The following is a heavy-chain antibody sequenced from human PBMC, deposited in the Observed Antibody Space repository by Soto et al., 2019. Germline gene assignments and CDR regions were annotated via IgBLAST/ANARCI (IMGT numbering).Heavy chain of an antibody. CDR1: GFTFSSYS. Sequence: PGGSLRLSCAASGFTFSSYSMNWVRQAPGKGLEWVSSISSSSSYIYYADSVKGRFTISRDNAKNSLYLQMNSLRAEDTAVYYCARGKLGYSYGDGLGHCGQRILVSV. V-gene: IGHV3-21*01. J-gene: IGHJ5*02. D-gene: IGHD5-18*01. CDR2: ISSSSSYI. CDR3: ARGKLGYSYGDGLGH.